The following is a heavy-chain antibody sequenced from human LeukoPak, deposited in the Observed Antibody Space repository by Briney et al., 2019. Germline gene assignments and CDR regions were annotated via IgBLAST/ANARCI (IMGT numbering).Heavy chain of an antibody. CDR2: ISSSSSYI. CDR1: GFIFSSYS. Sequence: GGSLRLSCVASGFIFSSYSMNWVRQAPGKGLEWVSSISSSSSYIYYADSVKGRFTISRDNAKNSLYLQMNSLRAEDTAVYYCAREKVIGPHRIAVAYDYWGQGTLVTVSS. CDR3: AREKVIGPHRIAVAYDY. V-gene: IGHV3-21*01. D-gene: IGHD6-19*01. J-gene: IGHJ4*02.